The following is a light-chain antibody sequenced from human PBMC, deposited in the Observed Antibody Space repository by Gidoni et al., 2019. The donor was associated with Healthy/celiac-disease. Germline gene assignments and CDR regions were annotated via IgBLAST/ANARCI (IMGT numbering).Light chain of an antibody. V-gene: IGKV1-33*01. CDR3: QQYDNLPPLT. J-gene: IGKJ4*01. Sequence: DIQMTQSPSSLSASVGDRVTITCQASQDISNYLNWYQQKPGKATMLLIYDASNLETGVPSRFSGSGSGTDFTFTISSLHPEDIATYYCQQYDNLPPLTFGGGTKVEIK. CDR1: QDISNY. CDR2: DAS.